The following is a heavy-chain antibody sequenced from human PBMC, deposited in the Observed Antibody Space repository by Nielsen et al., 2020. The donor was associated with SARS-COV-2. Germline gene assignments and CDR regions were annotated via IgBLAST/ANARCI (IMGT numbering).Heavy chain of an antibody. Sequence: GSLRLSCTVSGGSISSYYWSWIRQPPRKGLEWIGYIYYSGSTNYNPSLKSRVTISVDTSKNQFSLKLSSVTAADTAVYYCARGRIEDAFDIWGQGTMVTVSS. D-gene: IGHD1-26*01. CDR2: IYYSGST. J-gene: IGHJ3*02. CDR1: GGSISSYY. V-gene: IGHV4-59*01. CDR3: ARGRIEDAFDI.